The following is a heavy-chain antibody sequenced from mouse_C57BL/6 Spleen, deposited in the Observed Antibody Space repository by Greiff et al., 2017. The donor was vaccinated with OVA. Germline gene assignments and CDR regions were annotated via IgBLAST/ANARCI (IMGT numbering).Heavy chain of an antibody. V-gene: IGHV14-2*01. CDR2: IDPEDGET. J-gene: IGHJ4*01. CDR3: ARSLTAVVADYAMDY. CDR1: GFNIKDYY. Sequence: EVKLVESGAELVKPGASVKLSCTASGFNIKDYYMHWVKQRPEQGLEWIGRIDPEDGETKYAPKFQGKATITADTSSNTAYLQLSSLTSEDTAVYYCARSLTAVVADYAMDYWGQGTSVTVSS. D-gene: IGHD1-1*01.